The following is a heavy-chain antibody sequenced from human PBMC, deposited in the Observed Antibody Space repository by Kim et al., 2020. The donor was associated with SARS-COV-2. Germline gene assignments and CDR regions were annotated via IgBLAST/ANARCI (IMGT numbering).Heavy chain of an antibody. CDR2: IYPGDSDT. Sequence: GESLKISCNGSGYRFTNYWIGWGRQMPGKGLELMGIIYPGDSDTRYSPSFQGQVTISADKSTAYLQWSSLKASDSAIYYCASSPTLLEWSGYSFYMDDWG. CDR3: ASSPTLLEWSGYSFYMDD. D-gene: IGHD3-3*01. CDR1: GYRFTNYW. V-gene: IGHV5-51*01. J-gene: IGHJ6*03.